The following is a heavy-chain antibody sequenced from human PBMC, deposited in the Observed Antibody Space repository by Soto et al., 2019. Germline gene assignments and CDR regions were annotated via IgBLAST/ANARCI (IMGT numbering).Heavy chain of an antibody. V-gene: IGHV2-26*01. Sequence: SGPTLVNPTETLTLTCTVSGFSLTTGKMGVSWIRQPPGKALEWLAHIFSDNERSYSTSLQGRLTIPKDTSGSQVVLSMTNVGPVDTATYYCARMKVDSYQFYYAMDVWGQGTTVTVSS. J-gene: IGHJ6*02. CDR3: ARMKVDSYQFYYAMDV. D-gene: IGHD3-9*01. CDR1: GFSLTTGKMG. CDR2: IFSDNER.